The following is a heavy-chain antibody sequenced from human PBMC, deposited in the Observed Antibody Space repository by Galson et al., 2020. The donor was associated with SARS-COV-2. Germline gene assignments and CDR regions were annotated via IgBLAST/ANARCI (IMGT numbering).Heavy chain of an antibody. CDR1: GFTFRDFY. CDR3: ARGGTYSRGSGGFSGG. CDR2: ISASGSTI. Sequence: NSGGSLRLSCAASGFTFRDFYINWIRQVPGKGLEWVAYISASGSTIYYAESVKGRFTISRDKTKNSVDLQMNSLRVDDTATYFCARGGTYSRGSGGFSGGWGQGTSVIVSS. D-gene: IGHD3-10*01. J-gene: IGHJ4*02. V-gene: IGHV3-11*01.